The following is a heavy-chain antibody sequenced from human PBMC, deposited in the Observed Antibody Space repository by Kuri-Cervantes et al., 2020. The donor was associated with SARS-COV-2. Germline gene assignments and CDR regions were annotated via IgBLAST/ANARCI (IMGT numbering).Heavy chain of an antibody. D-gene: IGHD1-1*01. Sequence: ASVKVSCKASGYTFTSYYMHWVRQAPGQGLEWMGWINPNSGGTNYAQKFQGRVTMTRDTSISTAYMELSRLRSDDTAVYYCARERGGWPNWNDVGYGMDVWGQGTTVTVSS. CDR2: INPNSGGT. CDR1: GYTFTSYY. J-gene: IGHJ6*02. CDR3: ARERGGWPNWNDVGYGMDV. V-gene: IGHV1-2*02.